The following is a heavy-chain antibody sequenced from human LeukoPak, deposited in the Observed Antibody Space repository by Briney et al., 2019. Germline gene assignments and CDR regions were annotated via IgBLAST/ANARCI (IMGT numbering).Heavy chain of an antibody. J-gene: IGHJ4*02. V-gene: IGHV3-48*03. D-gene: IGHD2-15*01. CDR2: ISSSGSTI. CDR1: GFTFSSYE. CDR3: ARGRYCSGGSCYYFDY. Sequence: GGSLRLSCAASGFTFSSYEMNWVRQAPGKGLEWVSYISSSGSTIYYADSVKGRFTISRDNAKNSLYLQMNSLRAEDTAVYYCARGRYCSGGSCYYFDYWGQGTLVTVPS.